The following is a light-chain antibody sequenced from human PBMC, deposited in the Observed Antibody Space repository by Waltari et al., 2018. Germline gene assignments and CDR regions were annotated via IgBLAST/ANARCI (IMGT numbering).Light chain of an antibody. CDR2: DAS. V-gene: IGKV3-20*01. J-gene: IGKJ1*01. CDR1: QSVSRT. Sequence: ELVLTQSPGTLSLSPGERATLSCRASQSVSRTLAWYQQKPGQAPRLLISDASSRATGIPDRFSGSGSGTDFSLTISRLEPEDFAVYYCQKYGTLPATFGQGTKVEIK. CDR3: QKYGTLPAT.